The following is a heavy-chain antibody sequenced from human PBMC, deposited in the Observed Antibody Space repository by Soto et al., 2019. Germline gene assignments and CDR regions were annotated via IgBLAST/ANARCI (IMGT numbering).Heavy chain of an antibody. CDR2: IYYSGST. D-gene: IGHD3-3*01. Sequence: LSLTCTVSGGSISSGGYYWSWIRQHPGKGLEWIGYIYYSGSTYYNPSLKSRVTISVDTSKNQFSLKLSSVTAADTAVYYCASYYDFWSGYNFGSPGNWFDTWGQGTLVTVSS. CDR3: ASYYDFWSGYNFGSPGNWFDT. V-gene: IGHV4-31*03. CDR1: GGSISSGGYY. J-gene: IGHJ5*02.